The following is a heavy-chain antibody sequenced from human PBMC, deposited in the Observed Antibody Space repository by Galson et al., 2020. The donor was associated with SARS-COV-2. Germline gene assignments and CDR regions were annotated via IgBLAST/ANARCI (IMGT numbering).Heavy chain of an antibody. Sequence: ASVKVSCKASGYIFTNYGISWVRQAPGQGLEWMGWISPHNGLTNDAQKLQGRLAMTTDTSTSTVYMELRSLTSDDTAVYYCACVGPRQYEYGMDVWGQGTTVTVSS. CDR2: ISPHNGLT. J-gene: IGHJ6*02. D-gene: IGHD3-16*01. V-gene: IGHV1-18*01. CDR1: GYIFTNYG. CDR3: ACVGPRQYEYGMDV.